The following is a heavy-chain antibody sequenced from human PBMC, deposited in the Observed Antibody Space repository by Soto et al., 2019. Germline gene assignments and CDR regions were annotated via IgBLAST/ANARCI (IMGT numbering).Heavy chain of an antibody. CDR3: ARVDPLNDFWSGYYPPRGYYYYYMDV. D-gene: IGHD3-3*01. CDR1: GYTFTSYG. CDR2: ISAYNGNT. Sequence: ASVKVSCKASGYTFTSYGISWVRQAPGQGLEWMGWISAYNGNTNYAQKLQGRVTMTTETSTSTAYMELRSLRSDDTAVYYCARVDPLNDFWSGYYPPRGYYYYYMDVWGKGTTVTVSS. J-gene: IGHJ6*03. V-gene: IGHV1-18*01.